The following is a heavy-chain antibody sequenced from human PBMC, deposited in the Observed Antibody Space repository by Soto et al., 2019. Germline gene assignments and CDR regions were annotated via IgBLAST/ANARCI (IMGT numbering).Heavy chain of an antibody. Sequence: GASVKVSCKASGYTFTSXDINWVRQATGQGLEWMGWMNPNSGNTGYAQKFQGRVTMTRNTSISTAYMELSSLRSEDTAVYYCAGPRIAVAGNWFDPWGQGTLVTVSS. J-gene: IGHJ5*02. CDR1: GYTFTSXD. CDR2: MNPNSGNT. D-gene: IGHD6-19*01. V-gene: IGHV1-8*01. CDR3: AGPRIAVAGNWFDP.